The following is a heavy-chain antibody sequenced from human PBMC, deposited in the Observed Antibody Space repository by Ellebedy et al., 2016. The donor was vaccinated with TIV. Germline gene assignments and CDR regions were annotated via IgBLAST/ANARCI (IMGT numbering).Heavy chain of an antibody. CDR2: MNPNSGNT. CDR1: GYTFTSYD. J-gene: IGHJ6*02. CDR3: ARWKAIVGATRGVYYYYYGMDV. V-gene: IGHV1-8*01. D-gene: IGHD1-26*01. Sequence: AASVKVSCKASGYTFTSYDINWVRQATGQGLEWMGWMNPNSGNTGYAQKFQGRVTMTRNTSISTAYMELSSLRSEDTAVYYCARWKAIVGATRGVYYYYYGMDVWGQGTTVTVSS.